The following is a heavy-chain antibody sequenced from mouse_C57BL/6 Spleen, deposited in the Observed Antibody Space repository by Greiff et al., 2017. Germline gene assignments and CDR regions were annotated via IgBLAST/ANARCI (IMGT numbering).Heavy chain of an antibody. CDR3: ARQSY. Sequence: VQLQQPGAELVRPGTSVKFFRKASGYTFTSYWRHWVKQRPGQGLEWIGVIDPSDSYTNYNQKFKGKATLTVDTSSSTAYMQLSSLTSEDSAVYYCARQSYWGQGTTLTVSS. CDR2: IDPSDSYT. V-gene: IGHV1-59*01. J-gene: IGHJ2*01. CDR1: GYTFTSYW.